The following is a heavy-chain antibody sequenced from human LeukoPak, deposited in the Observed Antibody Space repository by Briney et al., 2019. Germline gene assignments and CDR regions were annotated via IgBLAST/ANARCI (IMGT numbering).Heavy chain of an antibody. CDR1: GFTFNNFG. Sequence: GGSLRLSCAASGFTFNNFGMHWVRQAPGKGLEWVSFIGYEGVHKYYADSVKGRFTISKDNSKATLYLQMNSLRPEDTAVYYCAKDLHGGYSSDYWGQGTLVTVSS. V-gene: IGHV3-30*02. CDR2: IGYEGVHK. D-gene: IGHD4-23*01. J-gene: IGHJ4*02. CDR3: AKDLHGGYSSDY.